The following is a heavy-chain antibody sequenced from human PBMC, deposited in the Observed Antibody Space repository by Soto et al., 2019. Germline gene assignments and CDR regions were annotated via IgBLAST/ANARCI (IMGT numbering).Heavy chain of an antibody. J-gene: IGHJ4*02. CDR2: IYYSGSS. D-gene: IGHD2-8*01. CDR3: ATRVPNSQTCSGVFDY. Sequence: SETLSLTCPVSGGSISSHFWSWIRQPPGKGLEWIGYIYYSGSSDYNPSLKSRVTMSVDTSKNQFSLKLSSVAAADTAVYFCATRVPNSQTCSGVFDYWGQGHLVTVSS. CDR1: GGSISSHF. V-gene: IGHV4-59*08.